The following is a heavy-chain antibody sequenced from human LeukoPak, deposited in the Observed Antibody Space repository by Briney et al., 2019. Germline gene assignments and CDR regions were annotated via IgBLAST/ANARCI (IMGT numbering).Heavy chain of an antibody. D-gene: IGHD4-17*01. CDR1: GYIFSDYA. Sequence: GASVKLSCKASGYIFSDYAIQWVRQAPGQGLEWMGWINAGNGKTKYSQKFQGRVTITRDTSASTAYMELSGLRSEDTAVYYCARARWTSTVTTYYLDYWGQGTLVTDSS. CDR2: INAGNGKT. CDR3: ARARWTSTVTTYYLDY. J-gene: IGHJ4*02. V-gene: IGHV1-3*01.